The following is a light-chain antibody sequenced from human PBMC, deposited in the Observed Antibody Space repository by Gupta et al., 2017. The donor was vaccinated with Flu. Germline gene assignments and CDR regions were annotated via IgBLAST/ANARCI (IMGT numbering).Light chain of an antibody. J-gene: IGKJ4*01. CDR1: QSVASN. V-gene: IGKV3-15*01. Sequence: VMTQSLATLSVSQGQRATLPCRASQSVASNLVWYQQRPGQSPRLLIYGASIRATGIPARFSGRGSGTEFTLTISSLQSEDVAIYYCQQNNNWPLTFGGGTKVEIK. CDR2: GAS. CDR3: QQNNNWPLT.